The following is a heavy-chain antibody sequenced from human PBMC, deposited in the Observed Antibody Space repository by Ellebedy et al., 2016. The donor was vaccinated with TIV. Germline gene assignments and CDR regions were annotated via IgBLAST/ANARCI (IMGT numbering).Heavy chain of an antibody. CDR1: GFTFSSYG. J-gene: IGHJ6*02. Sequence: GGSLRLSXAASGFTFSSYGMHWVRQAPGKGLEWVAVIWYDGSNKYYADSVKGRFTISRDNSKNTLYLQMNSLRAEDTAVYYCARDYYYYDSSGYAYYYYYGMDVWGQGTTVTVSS. V-gene: IGHV3-33*01. CDR2: IWYDGSNK. CDR3: ARDYYYYDSSGYAYYYYYGMDV. D-gene: IGHD3-22*01.